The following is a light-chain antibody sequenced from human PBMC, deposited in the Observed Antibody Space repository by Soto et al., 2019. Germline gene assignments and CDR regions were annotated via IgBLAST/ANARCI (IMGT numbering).Light chain of an antibody. V-gene: IGKV1-13*02. CDR2: DAS. J-gene: IGKJ3*01. CDR3: QHFNSYPPFG. Sequence: AIQLTQSPSSLSASVGDRVTITCRASQGISSALAWYQQKPGKAPKLLIYDASSLESGVPPRFSGSGSGTDFTLTISSLQPEDFATYYCQHFNSYPPFGFGPGTKVDI. CDR1: QGISSA.